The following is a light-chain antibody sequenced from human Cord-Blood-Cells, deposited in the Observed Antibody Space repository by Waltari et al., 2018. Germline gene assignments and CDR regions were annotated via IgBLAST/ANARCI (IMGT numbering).Light chain of an antibody. CDR2: EGS. V-gene: IGLV2-23*01. CDR1: SSDVGSYNL. CDR3: CSYAGSSTYV. J-gene: IGLJ1*01. Sequence: QSAPTQPASVSGPPGQSITISCTGTSSDVGSYNLVSWYQQHPGKAPKLMIYEGSKRPSGVSNRFSGSKSGNTASLTISGLQAEDEADYYCCSYAGSSTYVFGTGTKVTVL.